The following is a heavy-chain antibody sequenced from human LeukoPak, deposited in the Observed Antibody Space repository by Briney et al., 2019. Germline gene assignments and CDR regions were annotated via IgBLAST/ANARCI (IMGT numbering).Heavy chain of an antibody. Sequence: GASVKVSCKASGYTFTSYDINWVRQATGQGLEWMGWINPNSGGTNYAQKFQGRVTMTRDTSITTAYMELNRLRSDDTAVYYCAREGGSIVGATGSSDIWGQGTMVTVSS. J-gene: IGHJ3*02. CDR3: AREGGSIVGATGSSDI. V-gene: IGHV1-2*02. D-gene: IGHD1-26*01. CDR1: GYTFTSYD. CDR2: INPNSGGT.